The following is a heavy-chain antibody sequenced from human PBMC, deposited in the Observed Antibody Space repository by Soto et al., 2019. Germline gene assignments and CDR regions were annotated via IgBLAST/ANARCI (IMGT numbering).Heavy chain of an antibody. D-gene: IGHD3-3*01. CDR3: AHRVLRTVFGLVTTTAIYFDF. V-gene: IGHV2-5*02. CDR2: IYWDDDK. J-gene: IGHJ4*02. CDR1: GFSLTTSGVG. Sequence: QITLNESGPTVVRPTETLTLTCRFSGFSLTTSGVGVGWIRQSPGKAPEWLALIYWDDDKRYSASLKSRLTITKDTSKNQVFLTVSDLYPTDTATYYCAHRVLRTVFGLVTTTAIYFDFWGQGTPVAVSS.